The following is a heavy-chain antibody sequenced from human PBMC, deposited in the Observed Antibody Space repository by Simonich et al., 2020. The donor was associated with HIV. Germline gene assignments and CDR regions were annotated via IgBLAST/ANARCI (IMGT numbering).Heavy chain of an antibody. CDR2: INHRGST. Sequence: QVQLQQWGAGLLKPSETLSLTCAVYGGSFSGYYWSWIRQPPGKGLGWIGEINHRGSTNYNTSLKRRVTISVDTSKNQFSLKLSSVTAADTAVYYCARLTAGGLGEYFQHWGQGTLVTVSS. CDR1: GGSFSGYY. D-gene: IGHD6-13*01. J-gene: IGHJ1*01. V-gene: IGHV4-34*01. CDR3: ARLTAGGLGEYFQH.